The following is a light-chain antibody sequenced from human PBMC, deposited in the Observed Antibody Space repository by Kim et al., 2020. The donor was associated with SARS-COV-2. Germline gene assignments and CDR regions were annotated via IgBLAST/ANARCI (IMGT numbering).Light chain of an antibody. J-gene: IGLJ2*01. V-gene: IGLV2-14*03. CDR2: EVT. Sequence: SITISCTGSSSDVGDYNFVSWYQQLPDTAPKLIIYEVTHRTSEVSDRFSGSKSGNTASLTISGLQAEDEANYYCSSYTRDSSLEGVFGGGTQLTVL. CDR3: SSYTRDSSLEGV. CDR1: SSDVGDYNF.